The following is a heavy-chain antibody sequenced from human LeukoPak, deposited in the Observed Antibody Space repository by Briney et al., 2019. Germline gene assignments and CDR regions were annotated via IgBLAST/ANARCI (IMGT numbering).Heavy chain of an antibody. Sequence: PGGSLRLSCAASGFTFSSYSMNWVRQAPGKGLEWVSSISSSSYIYYADSVKGRFTISRDNAKNSLYLQMSSLRAEDTAVYYCVSDSSGYYPDDYWGQGTLVTVSS. J-gene: IGHJ4*02. CDR2: ISSSSYI. D-gene: IGHD3-22*01. CDR1: GFTFSSYS. V-gene: IGHV3-21*01. CDR3: VSDSSGYYPDDY.